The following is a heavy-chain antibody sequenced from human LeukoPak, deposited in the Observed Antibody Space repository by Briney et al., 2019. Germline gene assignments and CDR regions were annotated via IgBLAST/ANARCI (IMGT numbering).Heavy chain of an antibody. CDR1: GFNVGSNY. J-gene: IGHJ6*04. CDR3: AELGITMIGGV. D-gene: IGHD3-10*02. Sequence: GGSLRLSCAASGFNVGSNYMNWVRQAPGKGLEWVSIIYSGGTTYYADSVKGRFTISRDNAKNSLYLQMNSLRAEDTAVYYCAELGITMIGGVWGKGTTVTISS. V-gene: IGHV3-66*01. CDR2: IYSGGTT.